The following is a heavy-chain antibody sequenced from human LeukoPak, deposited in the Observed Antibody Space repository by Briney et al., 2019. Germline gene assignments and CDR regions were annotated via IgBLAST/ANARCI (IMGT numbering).Heavy chain of an antibody. V-gene: IGHV3-23*01. Sequence: PGGSLRLSCATSGFTFSGSVMSWVRQAPGKGLEWVSGISINGDYTNYADSVRGRFTISRDDSRNTLYMQMNRLRAEDTAIYYCGKWGVDEGGWRYYVDYWGQGAPVIVSS. CDR1: GFTFSGSV. CDR3: GKWGVDEGGWRYYVDY. D-gene: IGHD3-16*01. J-gene: IGHJ4*02. CDR2: ISINGDYT.